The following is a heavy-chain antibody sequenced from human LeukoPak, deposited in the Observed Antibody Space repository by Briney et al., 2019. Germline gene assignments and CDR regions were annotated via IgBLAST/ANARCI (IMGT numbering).Heavy chain of an antibody. Sequence: PGRSLRLSCAASGLTLSSYGMHWVRQAPGKGLEWVAFISYAGSNKYYVDSVKGRFTISRDNSKNTLYLQMNSLRAEDTAVYYCAKDSLRWSYFYYGMDVWGQGTTVTVSS. V-gene: IGHV3-30*18. CDR1: GLTLSSYG. D-gene: IGHD4-23*01. CDR2: ISYAGSNK. CDR3: AKDSLRWSYFYYGMDV. J-gene: IGHJ6*02.